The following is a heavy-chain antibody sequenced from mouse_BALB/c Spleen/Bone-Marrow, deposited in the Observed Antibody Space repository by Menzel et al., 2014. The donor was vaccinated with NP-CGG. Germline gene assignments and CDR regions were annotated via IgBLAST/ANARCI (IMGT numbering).Heavy chain of an antibody. Sequence: EVKLQESGAELVKPGASVKLSCTASGFNITDTYIHWVKQRPEQGLEWIGRIDPANGNTKYDPKFQGKATITADTSSNTAYLQLSSLTSEDTAVYYCARHYYYAMDYWGQGTSVTVSS. V-gene: IGHV14-3*02. CDR2: IDPANGNT. CDR3: ARHYYYAMDY. J-gene: IGHJ4*01. CDR1: GFNITDTY.